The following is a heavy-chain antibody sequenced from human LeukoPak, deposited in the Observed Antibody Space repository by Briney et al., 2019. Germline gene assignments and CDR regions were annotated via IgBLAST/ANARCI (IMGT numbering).Heavy chain of an antibody. Sequence: GGSLRLSCAASGFTFSSYEMNWVRQAPGKGLEWVANINQDGSEKFYADSVKGRFTISRDNANNSMFLQMNSLRAEDTAVYYCARKNGLDYWGQGTLVTVSS. J-gene: IGHJ4*02. CDR1: GFTFSSYE. CDR2: INQDGSEK. V-gene: IGHV3-7*01. CDR3: ARKNGLDY.